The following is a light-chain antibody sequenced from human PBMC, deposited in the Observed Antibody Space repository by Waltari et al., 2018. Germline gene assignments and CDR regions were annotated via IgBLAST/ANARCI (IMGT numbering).Light chain of an antibody. CDR3: SSYTSTTTVI. V-gene: IGLV2-14*03. Sequence: QSALTQPASVSGSPGQSITISCTGTSSDVGGYDYVSWYQQRPGKAPTVMIYDVSNRPSGVSNRFSGSKSGNTASLAISGLQAEDEADYYCSSYTSTTTVIFGGGTKLTVL. CDR2: DVS. CDR1: SSDVGGYDY. J-gene: IGLJ2*01.